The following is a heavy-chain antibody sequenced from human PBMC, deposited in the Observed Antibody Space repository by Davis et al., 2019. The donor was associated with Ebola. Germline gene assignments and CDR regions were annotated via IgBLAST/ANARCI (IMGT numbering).Heavy chain of an antibody. J-gene: IGHJ4*02. V-gene: IGHV5-51*01. CDR3: ARFLEWKADY. D-gene: IGHD3-3*01. CDR2: IYPGDSDT. CDR1: GYSFTCYW. Sequence: AESLKTSCKGSGYSFTCYWNGWVRQMPGKGLEWMGIIYPGDSDTRDSPSFQGQVTISADKSITTAYLQWSRLKASDTAMYYCARFLEWKADYWGQGTLVTVSS.